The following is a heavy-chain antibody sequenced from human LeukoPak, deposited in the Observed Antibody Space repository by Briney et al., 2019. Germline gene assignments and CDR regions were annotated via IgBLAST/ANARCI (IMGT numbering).Heavy chain of an antibody. D-gene: IGHD2-15*01. J-gene: IGHJ4*02. V-gene: IGHV4-38-2*01. CDR1: GYSISSGYY. Sequence: SETLSLTCAVSGYSISSGYYWGWIRQPPGKGLEWIGSIYHSGSTYYNPSLKSRVTISVDTSKNQFSLKLSSVTAADTAVYYCARRWGYCSGGSCHFDYWGQGTLVTVSS. CDR3: ARRWGYCSGGSCHFDY. CDR2: IYHSGST.